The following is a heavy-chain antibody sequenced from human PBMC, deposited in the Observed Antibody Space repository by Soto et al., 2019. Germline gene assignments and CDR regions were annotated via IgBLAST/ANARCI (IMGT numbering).Heavy chain of an antibody. J-gene: IGHJ6*02. D-gene: IGHD2-2*03. CDR2: ISRSGSDI. CDR3: ATVGYCSSTSCQTRYYYYGMDV. V-gene: IGHV3-11*01. Sequence: PGGSLRLSCAASGFTFSDYSMNWVRQAPGKGLEWVSYISRSGSDIYYADSVKGRFTISRDNAKNSLFLQMNSLRAEDTAVYYCATVGYCSSTSCQTRYYYYGMDVWGHGTTVTVS. CDR1: GFTFSDYS.